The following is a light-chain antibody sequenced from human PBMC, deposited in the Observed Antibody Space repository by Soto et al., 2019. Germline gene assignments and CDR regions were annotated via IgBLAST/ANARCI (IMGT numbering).Light chain of an antibody. J-gene: IGLJ1*01. V-gene: IGLV3-21*02. CDR2: DNS. CDR3: QVWDSSSDHPYV. CDR1: NIDSRT. Sequence: SYELTQPPSVSVAPGQTATISCGENNIDSRTVHWYQQKPGQAPLLVVYDNSFRPSGIPNRFSGSNSGNTATLTISRVEAGDEADYYCQVWDSSSDHPYVFGTGTKVTVL.